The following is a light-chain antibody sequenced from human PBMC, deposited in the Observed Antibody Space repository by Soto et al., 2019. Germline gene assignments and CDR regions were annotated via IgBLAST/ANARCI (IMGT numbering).Light chain of an antibody. J-gene: IGKJ3*01. V-gene: IGKV3-11*01. Sequence: EIVLTQSPATLSLSPGERATLSCRASQSVSSYLVWYQQKPGQAPRLLIYDASNRATGIPARFSGSGSGTDFTLTISRLETDDSAVYYCQQYGGSPFTFGPGTKVDIK. CDR3: QQYGGSPFT. CDR1: QSVSSY. CDR2: DAS.